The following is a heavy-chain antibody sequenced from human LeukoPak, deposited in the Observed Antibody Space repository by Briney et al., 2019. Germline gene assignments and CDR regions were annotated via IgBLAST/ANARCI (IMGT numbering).Heavy chain of an antibody. CDR2: TYYTGSS. J-gene: IGHJ4*02. CDR1: GGSISSYY. D-gene: IGHD3-3*01. Sequence: PSETLSLTCTVSGGSISSYYWVWIRQPPGKGLEWIGTTYYTGSSFYNPSLKSRVTISVDTSKNQFSLKLSSVTAADTAMYYCASQRITDFGVVIPRGFDSWGQGTLVPVSS. V-gene: IGHV4-39*07. CDR3: ASQRITDFGVVIPRGFDS.